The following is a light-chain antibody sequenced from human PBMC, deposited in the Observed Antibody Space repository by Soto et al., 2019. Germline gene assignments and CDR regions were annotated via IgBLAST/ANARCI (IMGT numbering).Light chain of an antibody. J-gene: IGKJ4*02. Sequence: EIVMTQSPATLSLSPGERATLSCRASQSVDNSLAWYQLKPGQPPRLLIFDTYSGATGTPARFRGSGSGTDFTLTISSLQSEDFAVYYCQQYKNWPRTFGRGTKVDIK. CDR3: QQYKNWPRT. CDR1: QSVDNS. CDR2: DTY. V-gene: IGKV3-15*01.